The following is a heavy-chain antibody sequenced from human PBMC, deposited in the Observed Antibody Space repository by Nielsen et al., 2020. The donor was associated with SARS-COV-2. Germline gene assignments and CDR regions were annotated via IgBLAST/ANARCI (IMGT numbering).Heavy chain of an antibody. J-gene: IGHJ6*02. D-gene: IGHD2-15*01. CDR2: ISGSGGST. CDR1: GFTFSSYA. V-gene: IGHV3-23*01. Sequence: GESLKISCAASGFTFSSYAMSWVRQAPGKGLEWVSAISGSGGSTYYADSVKGRFTISRDNAKNSLYLQMNSLRAEDTAVYYCARGPGGSYYYYGMDVWGQGTTVTVSS. CDR3: ARGPGGSYYYYGMDV.